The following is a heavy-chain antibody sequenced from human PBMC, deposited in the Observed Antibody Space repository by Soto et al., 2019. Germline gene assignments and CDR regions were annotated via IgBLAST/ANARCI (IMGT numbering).Heavy chain of an antibody. CDR2: ISSSGNTI. CDR1: GFTFSDFY. D-gene: IGHD3-16*02. Sequence: QVQLVESGGGLVKPGESLRLSCAASGFTFSDFYMSWIRQAPGKGLEWLSYISSSGNTIYYADSVRGRFTISRDNAKNSRYLQMNSLRAEDTAVYYCARDSTDYDYIWGSYQSGFDYWGQGTLVTVSS. V-gene: IGHV3-11*01. J-gene: IGHJ4*02. CDR3: ARDSTDYDYIWGSYQSGFDY.